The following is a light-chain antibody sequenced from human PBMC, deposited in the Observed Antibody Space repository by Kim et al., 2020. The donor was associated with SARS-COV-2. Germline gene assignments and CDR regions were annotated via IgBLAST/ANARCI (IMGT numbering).Light chain of an antibody. V-gene: IGLV2-14*03. CDR2: DVN. CDR1: SSNIGSYNY. Sequence: SLSLSCTGTSSNIGSYNYVSWHQQHPGKAPKLMIYDVNKRPSGISSRFSGSKSGSTASLTISGLQAEDEADYYCSSFTTRSTLVFGGGTKVTVL. J-gene: IGLJ3*02. CDR3: SSFTTRSTLV.